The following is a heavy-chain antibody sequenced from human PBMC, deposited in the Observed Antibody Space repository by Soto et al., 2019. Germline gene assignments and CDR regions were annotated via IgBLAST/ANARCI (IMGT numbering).Heavy chain of an antibody. CDR1: GFSLINARMG. J-gene: IGHJ4*02. CDR3: ARLLDSRSWPFDY. CDR2: IFSNDEK. D-gene: IGHD6-13*01. V-gene: IGHV2-26*01. Sequence: SGPTLVNPTETLTRTCTVSGFSLINARMGVSWIRQPPGKALEWLAHIFSNDEKSYSTSLKSRLTISKDTSKSQVVLTMTNMDPVDTATYYCARLLDSRSWPFDYWGQGTLVTVSS.